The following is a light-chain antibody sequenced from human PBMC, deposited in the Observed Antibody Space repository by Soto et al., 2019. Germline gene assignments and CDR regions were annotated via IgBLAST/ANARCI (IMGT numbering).Light chain of an antibody. J-gene: IGKJ4*01. CDR2: AAS. V-gene: IGKV1-17*01. Sequence: IQLTQSPSSLYASVGDRVTITCRASQAIRTALGWYQQKPGKVPKLLIYAASILQSGVPSRFSGSASGTEFTLTISSLQPDDFATYYCQQHANYPITFGGGTKVEI. CDR1: QAIRTA. CDR3: QQHANYPIT.